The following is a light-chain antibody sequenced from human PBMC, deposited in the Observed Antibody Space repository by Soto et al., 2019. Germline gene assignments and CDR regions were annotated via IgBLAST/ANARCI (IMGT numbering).Light chain of an antibody. CDR1: QSVDSSY. Sequence: EIVWTQSPGTLSLSPCESAALSGSASQSVDSSYLAWYHQRPGQAPRLLIYGASSRATGIPDRFSASGSGTDFTLTISRLEPEDFAVYFCQQYSSSPVTFGQGTKVDIK. J-gene: IGKJ1*01. CDR2: GAS. V-gene: IGKV3-20*01. CDR3: QQYSSSPVT.